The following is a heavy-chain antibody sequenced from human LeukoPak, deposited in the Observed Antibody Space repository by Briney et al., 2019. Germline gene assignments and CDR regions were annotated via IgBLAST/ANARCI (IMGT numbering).Heavy chain of an antibody. V-gene: IGHV4-59*07. CDR2: IYYSEST. J-gene: IGHJ5*02. CDR1: GGSISSYY. CDR3: ASTPEIYSKGGSCYSGWGWFDP. D-gene: IGHD2-15*01. Sequence: PSYTLSLTCIDSGGSISSYYWSWLRQPPGTGLEWIGYIYYSESTNYNHSLNSRVTISVDTSKNQFSLKLSSVTAADTAVYYCASTPEIYSKGGSCYSGWGWFDPWGQGTLVTVSS.